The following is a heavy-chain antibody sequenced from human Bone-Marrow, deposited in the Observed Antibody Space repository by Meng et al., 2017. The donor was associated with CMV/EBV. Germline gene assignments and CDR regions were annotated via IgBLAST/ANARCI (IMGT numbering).Heavy chain of an antibody. D-gene: IGHD5-12*01. CDR3: ARGYYSGYDYLDAFDI. J-gene: IGHJ3*02. CDR2: INPNSGGT. Sequence: ASVKVSCKASGYTFTSYDINWVRQAPGQGLEWMGWINPNSGGTNYAQKFQGRVTMTRDTSISTAYMELSRLRSNDTGVYYCARGYYSGYDYLDAFDIWGQGTMVTVSS. CDR1: GYTFTSYD. V-gene: IGHV1-2*02.